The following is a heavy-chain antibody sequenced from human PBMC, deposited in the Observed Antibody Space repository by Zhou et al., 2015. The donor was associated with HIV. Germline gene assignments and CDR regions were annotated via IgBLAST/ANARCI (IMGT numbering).Heavy chain of an antibody. D-gene: IGHD5-18*01. CDR1: GFTFSSYG. J-gene: IGHJ4*02. V-gene: IGHV3-30*03. Sequence: QVQVIESGGGVVQPGRSLRLSCAASGFTFSSYGMHWVRQAPGKGLEWVAIISFDGSYKYYGDSVKGRLTISRDNSRNTVSLQMNSLRVEDTGVYYCARDQSGYNYGSYYFDYWGQGTLVTVSS. CDR3: ARDQSGYNYGSYYFDY. CDR2: ISFDGSYK.